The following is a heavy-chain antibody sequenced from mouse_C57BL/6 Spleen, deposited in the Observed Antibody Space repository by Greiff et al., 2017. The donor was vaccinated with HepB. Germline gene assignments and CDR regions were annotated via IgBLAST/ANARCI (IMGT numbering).Heavy chain of an antibody. J-gene: IGHJ2*01. CDR2: ISSGGSYT. CDR1: GFTFSSYG. V-gene: IGHV5-6*01. CDR3: ARQGYDYGYFDY. Sequence: EVHLVESGGDLVKPGGSLKLSCAASGFTFSSYGMSWVRQTPDKRLEWVATISSGGSYTYYPDSVKGRFTISRDNAKNTLYLQMSSLKSEDTAMYYCARQGYDYGYFDYWGQGTTLTVSS. D-gene: IGHD2-4*01.